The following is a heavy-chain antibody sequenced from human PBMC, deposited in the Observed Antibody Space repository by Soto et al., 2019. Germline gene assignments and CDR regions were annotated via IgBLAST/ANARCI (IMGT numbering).Heavy chain of an antibody. V-gene: IGHV1-69*01. Sequence: QVQLVQSGAEVTKPGSSVKVSCKAPGGTFSTSAISWVRQAPGQGLEWMGGVIPIFGTPKYAQKFQGRVTITADESTSTGYMELRSLRSEDTAVYYCARSQGGSSSLDVYYYYYYGMDVWGQGTTVTVSS. CDR1: GGTFSTSA. CDR3: ARSQGGSSSLDVYYYYYYGMDV. CDR2: VIPIFGTP. J-gene: IGHJ6*02. D-gene: IGHD2-15*01.